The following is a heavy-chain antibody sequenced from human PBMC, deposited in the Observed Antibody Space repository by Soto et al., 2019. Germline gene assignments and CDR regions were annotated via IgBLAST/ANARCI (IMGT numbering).Heavy chain of an antibody. D-gene: IGHD3-10*01. CDR1: GASIRSSTFY. Sequence: SETLSLTCTVSGASIRSSTFYWGWIRQPPGKGLESIANIYYDGSTYYNPSLKSRVTISVDTSKNQFSLKLSSVTAADTAVYYCARVGFKSFGELLERWFDPWGQGTLVTVSS. J-gene: IGHJ5*02. V-gene: IGHV4-39*01. CDR3: ARVGFKSFGELLERWFDP. CDR2: IYYDGST.